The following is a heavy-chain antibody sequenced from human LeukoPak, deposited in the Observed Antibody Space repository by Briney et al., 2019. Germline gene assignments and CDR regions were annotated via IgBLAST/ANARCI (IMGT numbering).Heavy chain of an antibody. D-gene: IGHD5-24*01. J-gene: IGHJ3*02. V-gene: IGHV5-51*01. CDR2: IYPADSDT. Sequence: GESLKISCGAFGYSFTNYWIGRGRQMPGKGLEWMGIIYPADSDTRYSPSFQGQVTISADKSISTAYLQWSSLKASDTAMYYCARKRTFDIWGQGTMVTVSS. CDR1: GYSFTNYW. CDR3: ARKRTFDI.